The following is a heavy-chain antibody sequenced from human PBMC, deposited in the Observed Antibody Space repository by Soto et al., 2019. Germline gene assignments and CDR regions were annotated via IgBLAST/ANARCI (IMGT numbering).Heavy chain of an antibody. D-gene: IGHD3-22*01. CDR1: GFTFSSYG. CDR3: ALVSITMIVVVTDAFDI. CDR2: ISYDGSNK. V-gene: IGHV3-30*03. Sequence: GGSLRLSCAASGFTFSSYGMHWARQAPGKGLEWVAVISYDGSNKYYADSVKGRFTISRDNSKNTLYLQMNSLRAEDTAVYYCALVSITMIVVVTDAFDIWGQGTMVTVSS. J-gene: IGHJ3*02.